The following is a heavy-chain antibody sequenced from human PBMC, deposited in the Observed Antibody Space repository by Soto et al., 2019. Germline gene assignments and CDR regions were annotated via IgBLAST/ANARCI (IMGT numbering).Heavy chain of an antibody. J-gene: IGHJ6*02. CDR3: AHTQTIYHSGYYVGYYYYGMDV. CDR2: IYWDDDK. CDR1: GFSLSTSGVG. D-gene: IGHD3-22*01. Sequence: QITLKESGPTLVKPTQTLTLTCTFSGFSLSTSGVGVGWIRQPPGKALEWLALIYWDDDKRYSPSLKSRLTINKDTSKNQVVLTMTNMDPVDTATYYCAHTQTIYHSGYYVGYYYYGMDVWGQGTTVTVSS. V-gene: IGHV2-5*02.